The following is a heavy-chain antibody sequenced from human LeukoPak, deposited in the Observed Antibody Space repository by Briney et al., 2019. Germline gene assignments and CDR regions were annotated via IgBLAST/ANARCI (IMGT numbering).Heavy chain of an antibody. CDR3: ALSRVLLWFGEQAFDY. CDR2: IKQDGSEK. CDR1: GFTFSSYW. D-gene: IGHD3-10*01. J-gene: IGHJ4*02. Sequence: GGSLRLSCAASGFTFSSYWMSWVRQAPGKGLEWVANIKQDGSEKYYVDSVKGRFTISRDNAKNSLYLQMNSLRAEDTAVYYCALSRVLLWFGEQAFDYWGQGTLVTVSS. V-gene: IGHV3-7*01.